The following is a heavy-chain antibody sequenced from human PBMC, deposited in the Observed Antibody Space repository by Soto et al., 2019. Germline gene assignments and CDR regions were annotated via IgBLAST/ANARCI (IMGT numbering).Heavy chain of an antibody. Sequence: EVQLVESGGGLVQPGGSLRLSCAASGFTFSSYWMSWVRQAPGKGLEWVANIKQDGSEKYYVDSVKGRFTISRDNAKKSLYLQMNSLRAEDTAVYYCARDRYSYYDFWSGSLPYYYYGTDVWGQGTTVTVSS. J-gene: IGHJ6*02. D-gene: IGHD3-3*01. CDR1: GFTFSSYW. CDR2: IKQDGSEK. CDR3: ARDRYSYYDFWSGSLPYYYYGTDV. V-gene: IGHV3-7*01.